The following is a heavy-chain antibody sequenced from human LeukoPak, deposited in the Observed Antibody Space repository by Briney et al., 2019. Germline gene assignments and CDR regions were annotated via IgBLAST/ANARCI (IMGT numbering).Heavy chain of an antibody. CDR1: GGSISSYY. D-gene: IGHD3-10*01. V-gene: IGHV4-59*08. CDR2: IYYSGST. J-gene: IGHJ4*02. Sequence: PSETLSLTCTVSGGSISSYYWSWIRQPPGKGLEWIGYIYYSGSTNYNPPLKSRVTISVDTSKNQFSLKLSSVTAADTAVYYCARHLVRGVVDYWGQGTLVTVSS. CDR3: ARHLVRGVVDY.